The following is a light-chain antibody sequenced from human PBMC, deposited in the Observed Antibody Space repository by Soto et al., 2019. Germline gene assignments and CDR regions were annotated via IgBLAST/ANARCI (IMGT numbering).Light chain of an antibody. Sequence: IVLTQFPATLSLSPGERATLSCRASQSVSSYLAWYQQKPGQAPRLLIYDASNRATGIPARFSGSGSGTDFTLTISSLEPEDFAVYYCQQRSNWPTFGGGTKVDIK. J-gene: IGKJ4*01. V-gene: IGKV3-11*01. CDR3: QQRSNWPT. CDR1: QSVSSY. CDR2: DAS.